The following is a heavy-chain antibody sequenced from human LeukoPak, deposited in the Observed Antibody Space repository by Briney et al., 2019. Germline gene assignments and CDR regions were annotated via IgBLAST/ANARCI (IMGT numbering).Heavy chain of an antibody. CDR2: INPNSGGT. V-gene: IGHV1-2*02. Sequence: ASVTVSCKASGYTFTVYYMHWVRQAPGQGLEWVGWINPNSGGTNYAQKFQGRVTMTRDTSISTAYMELSRLRSDDTAVYYCARTHRELEDWFDPWGQGTLVTVSS. D-gene: IGHD1-7*01. CDR1: GYTFTVYY. J-gene: IGHJ5*02. CDR3: ARTHRELEDWFDP.